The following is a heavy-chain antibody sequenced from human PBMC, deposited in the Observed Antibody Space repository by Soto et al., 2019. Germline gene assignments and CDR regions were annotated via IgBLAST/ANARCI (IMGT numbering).Heavy chain of an antibody. CDR2: IKSSDGGA. V-gene: IGHV3-23*01. J-gene: IGHJ3*02. CDR1: RFTFSNSA. Sequence: GGSLRLSCTTSRFTFSNSAMSWVRQAPGKGLEWVSTIKSSDGGAYYGDSVKGRFTISRDNPKNTLYLQMNSLRAEDTAVYYCAKALGSLDPFDIWGQGRMVTVSS. D-gene: IGHD3-16*01. CDR3: AKALGSLDPFDI.